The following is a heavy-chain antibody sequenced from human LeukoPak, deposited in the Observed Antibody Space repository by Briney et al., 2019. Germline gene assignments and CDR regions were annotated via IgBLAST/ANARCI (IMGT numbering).Heavy chain of an antibody. CDR3: TRQMLSATIDY. CDR1: GFNFSDYN. V-gene: IGHV3-7*05. J-gene: IGHJ4*02. CDR2: INQDESEK. Sequence: PGGSLRLSCAASGFNFSDYNMNWVRQAPGKGLEWVANINQDESEKYYVDSVKGRFTVSRDNAKNSLYLQMNSLRAEDTAVYYCTRQMLSATIDYWGQGTLVTVSS. D-gene: IGHD2-15*01.